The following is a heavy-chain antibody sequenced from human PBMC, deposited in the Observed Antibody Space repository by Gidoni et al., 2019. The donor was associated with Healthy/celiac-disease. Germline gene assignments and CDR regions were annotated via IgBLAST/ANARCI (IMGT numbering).Heavy chain of an antibody. J-gene: IGHJ4*02. Sequence: QVQLVESGGGVVQPGRSLRLSCAASGFTFSSYGMNWVRQAPGKGLEWVAVIWYDGSNKYYADSVKGRFTISRDNSKNTLYLQMNSLRAEDTAVYYCARDRLMGTRDYWGQGTLVTVSS. D-gene: IGHD1-1*01. CDR3: ARDRLMGTRDY. V-gene: IGHV3-33*01. CDR2: IWYDGSNK. CDR1: GFTFSSYG.